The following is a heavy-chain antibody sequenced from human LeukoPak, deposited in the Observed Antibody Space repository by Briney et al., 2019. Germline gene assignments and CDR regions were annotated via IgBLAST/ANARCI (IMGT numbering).Heavy chain of an antibody. Sequence: PSETLSLTCTASGGSISSSSYYWGWIRQPPGKGLEWIGSIYYSGSTYYNPSLKSRVTISVDTSKNQFSLKLSSVTAADTAVYYCASLSSSSVAYWGQGTLVTVSS. CDR1: GGSISSSSYY. V-gene: IGHV4-39*01. CDR3: ASLSSSSVAY. J-gene: IGHJ4*02. D-gene: IGHD6-6*01. CDR2: IYYSGST.